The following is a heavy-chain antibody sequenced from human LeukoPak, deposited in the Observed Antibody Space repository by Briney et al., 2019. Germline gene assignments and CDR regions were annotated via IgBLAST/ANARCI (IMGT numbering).Heavy chain of an antibody. Sequence: ASVKVSCKASGYTFTGYYMHWVRQAPGQGLEWMGWINPNSGGTNYAQKFQGRVTMTRDTSISTAYMELSRLRSDDTAVYYCASPRLKKAQNDYGDYIWYYYYMDVWGKGTTVTVSS. J-gene: IGHJ6*03. CDR2: INPNSGGT. CDR1: GYTFTGYY. CDR3: ASPRLKKAQNDYGDYIWYYYYMDV. V-gene: IGHV1-2*02. D-gene: IGHD4-17*01.